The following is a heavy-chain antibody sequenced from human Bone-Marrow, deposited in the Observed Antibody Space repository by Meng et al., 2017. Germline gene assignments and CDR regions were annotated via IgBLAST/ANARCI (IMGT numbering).Heavy chain of an antibody. CDR2: IYNSGST. D-gene: IGHD2-21*01. CDR3: AREGRSHQVGVSVY. J-gene: IGHJ4*02. CDR1: GGSISSGDYY. Sequence: QVQLQESGPGLGKPSQTLAHTCTVSGGSISSGDYYWSWIRQPPGKGLEWIGYIYNSGSTYYNPSLKSRVTISVDTSKNQFSLKLRFVTAADTAVYYCAREGRSHQVGVSVYWGQGNLVTVSS. V-gene: IGHV4-30-4*01.